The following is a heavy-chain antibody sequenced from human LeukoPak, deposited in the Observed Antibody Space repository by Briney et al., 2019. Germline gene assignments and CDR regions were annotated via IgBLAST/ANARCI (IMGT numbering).Heavy chain of an antibody. Sequence: PGGSLRLSCAASGFSFSTYSMNWVRQAPGKGLEWVSFISGSGTSIDYVDSVKGRFTVSRDNGKNSLFLHMNSLRAEDTAVYYCARKNTTSSEDYWGQGTLVTVSS. CDR2: ISGSGTSI. CDR3: ARKNTTSSEDY. CDR1: GFSFSTYS. J-gene: IGHJ4*02. D-gene: IGHD6-6*01. V-gene: IGHV3-48*01.